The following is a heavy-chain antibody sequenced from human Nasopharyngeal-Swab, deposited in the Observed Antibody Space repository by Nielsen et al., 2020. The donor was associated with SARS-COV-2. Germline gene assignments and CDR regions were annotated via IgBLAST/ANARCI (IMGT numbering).Heavy chain of an antibody. CDR2: IYYSGST. V-gene: IGHV4-28*01. J-gene: IGHJ3*02. Sequence: WIRQPPGKGLEWIGYIYYSGSTYYNPSLKSRVTISVGTSKNQFSLKLSSVTAADTAVYYCARSGSSWYGGAFDIWGQGTMVTVSS. D-gene: IGHD6-13*01. CDR3: ARSGSSWYGGAFDI.